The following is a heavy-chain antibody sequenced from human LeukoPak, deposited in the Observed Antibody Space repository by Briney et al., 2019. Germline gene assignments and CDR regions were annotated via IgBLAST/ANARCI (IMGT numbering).Heavy chain of an antibody. V-gene: IGHV4-34*01. CDR2: INHSGST. Sequence: SETLSLTCAVYSGSFNGYYWSWIRQPPGKGLEWIGEINHSGSTNYNPSLKSRVTMSVDTSKNQFSLKLSSVTAADPAVCYCARMTSGAFDMWGQGTMVTVSS. CDR1: SGSFNGYY. CDR3: ARMTSGAFDM. J-gene: IGHJ3*02.